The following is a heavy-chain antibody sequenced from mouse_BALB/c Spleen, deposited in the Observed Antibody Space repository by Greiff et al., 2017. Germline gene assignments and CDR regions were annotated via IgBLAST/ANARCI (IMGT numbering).Heavy chain of an antibody. CDR3: ARGGYDYDYAMDY. CDR2: INPSNGRT. V-gene: IGHV1S81*02. Sequence: QVHVKQPGAELVKPGASVKLSCKASGYTFTSYWMHWVKQRPGQGLEWIGEINPSNGRTNYNEKFKSKATLTVDKSSSTAYMQLSSLTSEDSAVYYCARGGYDYDYAMDYWGQGTSVTVSS. CDR1: GYTFTSYW. D-gene: IGHD2-4*01. J-gene: IGHJ4*01.